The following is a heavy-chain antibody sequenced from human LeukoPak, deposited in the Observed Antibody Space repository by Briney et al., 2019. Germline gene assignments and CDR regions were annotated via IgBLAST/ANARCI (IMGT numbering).Heavy chain of an antibody. J-gene: IGHJ3*02. V-gene: IGHV1-2*02. Sequence: ASVKVSCKASGYTFTGYYMHWVRQAPGQGLEWMGWIKPNSSGTNYAQKFQGRVTMARDTSISIAYMELSRLRSDDTAVYYCARDRGRAYAFDIWGQETMVTVSS. CDR3: ARDRGRAYAFDI. CDR2: IKPNSSGT. CDR1: GYTFTGYY.